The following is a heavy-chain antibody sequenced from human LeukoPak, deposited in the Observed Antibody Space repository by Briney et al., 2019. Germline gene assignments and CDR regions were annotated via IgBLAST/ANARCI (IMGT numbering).Heavy chain of an antibody. V-gene: IGHV4-34*01. CDR2: INHSGST. CDR1: GGSFSGYY. D-gene: IGHD2-2*01. J-gene: IGHJ6*02. CDR3: ATLPIVVVPAAISYYYYGMDV. Sequence: SETLSLTCAVYGGSFSGYYWSWIRQPPGKGLEWIGEINHSGSTNYNPSLESRVTISVDTSKNQFSLKLSSVTAADTAVYYCATLPIVVVPAAISYYYYGMDVWGQGTTVTVSS.